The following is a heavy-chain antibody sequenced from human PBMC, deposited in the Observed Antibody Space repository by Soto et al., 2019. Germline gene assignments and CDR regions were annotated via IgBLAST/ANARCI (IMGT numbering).Heavy chain of an antibody. J-gene: IGHJ4*02. CDR3: ARHVLLWFGELLDYFDS. CDR2: IYYGGST. CDR1: GGSISSSNYY. Sequence: SETLSLTCTVSGGSISSSNYYWGLIRQPPEKGLEWIGSIYYGGSTYYNPSLKSRVTISVDTSKNQFSLKLSSVTAADTAVYYCARHVLLWFGELLDYFDSWGQGTLVTAPS. D-gene: IGHD3-10*01. V-gene: IGHV4-39*01.